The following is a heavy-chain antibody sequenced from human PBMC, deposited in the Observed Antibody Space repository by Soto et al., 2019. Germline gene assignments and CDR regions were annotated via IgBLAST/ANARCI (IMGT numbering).Heavy chain of an antibody. CDR1: GYTFTSYA. D-gene: IGHD2-21*02. CDR3: ARSIVVVTALDY. Sequence: GASVKVSCKASGYTFTSYAMHWVRQAPGQRLEWMGWINGGNGNTKYSQRVQGRVTMTRDTSASTAYMELRSLRSDDTAVYYCARSIVVVTALDYWGQGTLVTVSS. CDR2: INGGNGNT. V-gene: IGHV1-3*01. J-gene: IGHJ4*02.